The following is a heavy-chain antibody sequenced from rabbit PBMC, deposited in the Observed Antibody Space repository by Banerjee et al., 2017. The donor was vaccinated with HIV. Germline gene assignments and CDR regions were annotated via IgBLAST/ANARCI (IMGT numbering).Heavy chain of an antibody. CDR2: IYTSSGGT. V-gene: IGHV1S45*01. Sequence: QEQLVESGGGLVTLGGSLKLSCKASGIDFSSYYYMCWVRQAPGKGLEWIACIYTSSGGTWYASWAKGRFTISKISSTTMTLQMTSLTAADTATYFCARWNGIWNLNLWGQGTLVTVS. CDR1: GIDFSSYYY. CDR3: ARWNGIWNLNL. J-gene: IGHJ4*01. D-gene: IGHD5-1*01.